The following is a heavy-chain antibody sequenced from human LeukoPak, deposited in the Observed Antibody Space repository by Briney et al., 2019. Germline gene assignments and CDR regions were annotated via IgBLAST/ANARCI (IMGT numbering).Heavy chain of an antibody. CDR2: ISGSGGST. J-gene: IGHJ4*02. V-gene: IGHV3-23*01. CDR1: GFTFSSYA. CDR3: AKGVGTFDY. Sequence: GESLKISCVVSGFTFSSYAMSWVRQAPVKGLEWVSAISGSGGSTYYADSVKGRFTISRDNSKNTLYVQMNSLRAEDTAVYYCAKGVGTFDYWGQGTLVTVSS. D-gene: IGHD2-21*02.